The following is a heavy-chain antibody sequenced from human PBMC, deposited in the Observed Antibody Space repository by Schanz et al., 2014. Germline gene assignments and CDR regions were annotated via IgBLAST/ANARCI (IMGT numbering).Heavy chain of an antibody. D-gene: IGHD5-12*01. CDR1: GYIFINSG. V-gene: IGHV1-18*01. Sequence: QDQLLQSGAAVKKPGSSVRVSCKASGYIFINSGISWVRQAPGQGLEWMGWISAYNGNTKYPQKLQGRVTIARDTSASTAYMELSSLRSEDTAVYSCARGIGGYGANNYFDYWGQGTLVTVSS. CDR3: ARGIGGYGANNYFDY. J-gene: IGHJ4*02. CDR2: ISAYNGNT.